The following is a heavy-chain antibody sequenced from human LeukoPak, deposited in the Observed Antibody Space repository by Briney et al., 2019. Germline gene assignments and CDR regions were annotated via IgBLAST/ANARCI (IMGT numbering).Heavy chain of an antibody. CDR1: GFTVSSNY. V-gene: IGHV3-15*01. D-gene: IGHD3-22*01. CDR3: TTELDIRPNHY. CDR2: IKRKSDGGTT. Sequence: GGSLRLSCAASGFTVSSNYMSWVRQAPGKGPEWVGRIKRKSDGGTTDYAAPVKGRFTISRDDSKNTLYLQMNSLKSEDTAVYYCTTELDIRPNHYWGQGTLVTVSS. J-gene: IGHJ4*02.